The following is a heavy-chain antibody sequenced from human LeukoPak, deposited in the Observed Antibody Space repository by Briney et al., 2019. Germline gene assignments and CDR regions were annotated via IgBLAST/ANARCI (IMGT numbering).Heavy chain of an antibody. D-gene: IGHD5-18*01. CDR2: ISGSGVST. J-gene: IGHJ4*02. Sequence: PGGSLRLSCAASGFTFSSYAMSWVRQAPGKGLEWVSAISGSGVSTYYADSVKGRFTISRDNSKNTLYLQMNSLRAEDTAVYYCARPRGPRGYSYGYFDYWGQGTLVTVSS. V-gene: IGHV3-23*01. CDR1: GFTFSSYA. CDR3: ARPRGPRGYSYGYFDY.